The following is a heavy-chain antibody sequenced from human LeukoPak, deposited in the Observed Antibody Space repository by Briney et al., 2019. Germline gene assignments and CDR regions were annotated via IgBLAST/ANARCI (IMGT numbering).Heavy chain of an antibody. D-gene: IGHD3-22*01. CDR1: GGSISTYF. J-gene: IGHJ4*02. V-gene: IGHV4-59*08. CDR3: ARHKSSGSYPLDY. Sequence: SETLSLTCTVSGGSISTYFWSWIRQPPGKRLEWIGHVYFSGSTNYNPSLESRVTISVDTSKNQFSLTLSSVTAAYTAVYYCARHKSSGSYPLDYWGQGILVTVSS. CDR2: VYFSGST.